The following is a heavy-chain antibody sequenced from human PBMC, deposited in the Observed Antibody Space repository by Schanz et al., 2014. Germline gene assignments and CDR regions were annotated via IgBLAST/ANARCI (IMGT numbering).Heavy chain of an antibody. CDR3: TRSTLWSYDV. D-gene: IGHD2-21*01. Sequence: VQLVESGGGLVQPGGSLRLSCAASGYTFSDHFMDWARQSPGKGLEWIGEIFHSGTTNYNPSLESRVTISVDKSKNQFSLILSSMTAADTAVYYCTRSTLWSYDVWGRGTMVIVSS. CDR1: GYTFSDHF. J-gene: IGHJ3*01. V-gene: IGHV4-4*02. CDR2: IFHSGTT.